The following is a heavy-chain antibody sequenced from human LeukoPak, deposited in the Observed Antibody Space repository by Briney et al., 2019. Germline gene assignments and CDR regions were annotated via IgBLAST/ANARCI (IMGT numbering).Heavy chain of an antibody. Sequence: PGGSLRLSCAASGFTFSSYSMNWVRQAPGKGLEWVSSISSSSSYIYYADSVKGRFTISRDNAKNTLYLQMNSLRAEDTAVYYCAKEQPVHDSSGSFDYWGQGTLVTVSS. CDR1: GFTFSSYS. V-gene: IGHV3-21*04. J-gene: IGHJ4*02. CDR3: AKEQPVHDSSGSFDY. CDR2: ISSSSSYI. D-gene: IGHD1-26*01.